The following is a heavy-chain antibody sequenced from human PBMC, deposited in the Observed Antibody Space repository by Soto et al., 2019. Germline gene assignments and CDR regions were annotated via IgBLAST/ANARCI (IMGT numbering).Heavy chain of an antibody. Sequence: EVQLLESGGGLVQPGGSLRLSCAASGFTFSSYDMSWVRQAPGKGLEWVSAISGSGASTYYDDSVKGRLTISRDNSKNTLDLQLDSLRAEDTAVYYCANVMVPGGGDQYYLDYCGQGTLVPVSS. CDR3: ANVMVPGGGDQYYLDY. CDR1: GFTFSSYD. D-gene: IGHD2-21*02. V-gene: IGHV3-23*01. CDR2: ISGSGAST. J-gene: IGHJ4*02.